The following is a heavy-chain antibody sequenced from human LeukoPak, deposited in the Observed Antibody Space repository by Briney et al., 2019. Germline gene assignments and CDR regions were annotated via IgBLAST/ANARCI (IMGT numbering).Heavy chain of an antibody. Sequence: GGSLRLSCVGSEFTFAAYAMTCVRLTPGKGLEWVSSIVGDGIYTRYADSVRGRFTISRDNSKNTLYLQMSRLRAEDTGIYYCGRDPNGDYVGAFEFWGQGTLVSVS. CDR3: GRDPNGDYVGAFEF. CDR2: IVGDGIYT. CDR1: EFTFAAYA. D-gene: IGHD4-17*01. J-gene: IGHJ3*01. V-gene: IGHV3-23*01.